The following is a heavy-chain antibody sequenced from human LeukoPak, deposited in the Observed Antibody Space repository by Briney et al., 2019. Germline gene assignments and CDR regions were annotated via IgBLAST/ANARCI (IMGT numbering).Heavy chain of an antibody. J-gene: IGHJ3*02. D-gene: IGHD3-9*01. CDR1: GGSISNYY. V-gene: IGHV4-59*01. CDR2: IYYSGST. CDR3: AREGPPNYDTI. Sequence: PSETLSLTRTVSGGSISNYYWGWIRQPPGKGLEWIGYIYYSGSTNYNPSLKSRVTISVDTSKNQFSLKLNSVTAADTAVYYCAREGPPNYDTIWGQGTTVTVSS.